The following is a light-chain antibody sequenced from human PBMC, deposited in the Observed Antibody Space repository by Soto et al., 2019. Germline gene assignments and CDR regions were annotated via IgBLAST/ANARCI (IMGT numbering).Light chain of an antibody. CDR1: SSDVGGYNY. CDR2: EVS. J-gene: IGLJ2*01. CDR3: SSYTSSSTLV. V-gene: IGLV2-14*01. Sequence: QSVLTQPASVSGSPGQSITISCTGSSSDVGGYNYVSWYQQHPGKAPKLMIYEVSNRPSGISNRFSGSKSGNTASLTLSGLQAEDDADYYCSSYTSSSTLVFGGGTKLTVL.